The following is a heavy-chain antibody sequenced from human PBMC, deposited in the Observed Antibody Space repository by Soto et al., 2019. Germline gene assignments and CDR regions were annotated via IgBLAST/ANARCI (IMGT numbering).Heavy chain of an antibody. V-gene: IGHV3-9*01. Sequence: EVQLVESGGGLVQPGRSLRLSCAASGFTFDDYAMHWVRQAPGKGLEWVSGISWNSGSIGYADSVKGRFTISRDKAKNSLYLQINSLRAEDTALYYCAKDGVPRDTGLERHYSDYYGMDVWGQGTTVTVSS. CDR3: AKDGVPRDTGLERHYSDYYGMDV. J-gene: IGHJ6*02. CDR2: ISWNSGSI. D-gene: IGHD1-1*01. CDR1: GFTFDDYA.